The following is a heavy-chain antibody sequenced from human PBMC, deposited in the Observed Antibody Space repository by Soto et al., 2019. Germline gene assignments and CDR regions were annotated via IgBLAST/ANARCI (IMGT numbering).Heavy chain of an antibody. D-gene: IGHD2-15*01. CDR2: IYYSGST. CDR3: ARSLDIVVVVAATPDAFDI. CDR1: GGSNSSSSYY. J-gene: IGHJ3*02. V-gene: IGHV4-39*01. Sequence: QLQLQESGPGLVKPSETLSLTCTVSGGSNSSSSYYWGWIRQPPGKGLEWIGSIYYSGSTYYNPSLKSRVTISVDTSKNQFSLKLSSVTAADTAVYYCARSLDIVVVVAATPDAFDIWGQGTMVTVSS.